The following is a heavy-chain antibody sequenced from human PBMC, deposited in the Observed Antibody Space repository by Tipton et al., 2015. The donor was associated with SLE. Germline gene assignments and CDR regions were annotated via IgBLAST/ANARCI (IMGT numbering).Heavy chain of an antibody. V-gene: IGHV4-39*07. Sequence: TLSLTCTVSGGSISSYYWSWIRQPPGKGLEWIGSIYYSGSTYYNPSLKSRVTISVDTSKNQFSLKLSSVTAADTAVYYCARGVVAAKGDAFDIWGQGTMVTVSS. CDR1: GGSISSYY. CDR3: ARGVVAAKGDAFDI. J-gene: IGHJ3*02. CDR2: IYYSGST. D-gene: IGHD2-15*01.